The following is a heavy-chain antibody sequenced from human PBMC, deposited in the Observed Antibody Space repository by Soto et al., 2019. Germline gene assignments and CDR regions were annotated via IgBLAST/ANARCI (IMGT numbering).Heavy chain of an antibody. Sequence: GGSLRLSCAASGFPFRTYVMHWVRQAPGKGLEWVALISYDGSNKYYADSVKGRFTISRDNSKNTLYLQMNSLRAEDTAVFYCARADASDMVRGVVYYYYGMDVWGQGTTVTVSS. J-gene: IGHJ6*02. CDR1: GFPFRTYV. CDR2: ISYDGSNK. CDR3: ARADASDMVRGVVYYYYGMDV. V-gene: IGHV3-30-3*01. D-gene: IGHD3-10*01.